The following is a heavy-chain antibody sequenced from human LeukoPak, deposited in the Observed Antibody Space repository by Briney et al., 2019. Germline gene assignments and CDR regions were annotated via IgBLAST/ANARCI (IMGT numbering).Heavy chain of an antibody. D-gene: IGHD2-2*01. Sequence: GRSLRLSCAASGFTFSSYGMHCVRQAPGKGLEWVAVIWYDGSNKYYADSVKRRFTISRDNSKNTLYLQMNSLRAEDTAVYYCARDRDIVVVPAALGWFDPWGQGTLVTVSS. CDR2: IWYDGSNK. CDR1: GFTFSSYG. J-gene: IGHJ5*02. CDR3: ARDRDIVVVPAALGWFDP. V-gene: IGHV3-33*01.